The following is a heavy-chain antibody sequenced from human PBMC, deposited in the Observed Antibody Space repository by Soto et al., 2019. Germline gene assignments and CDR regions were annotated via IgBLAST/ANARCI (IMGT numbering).Heavy chain of an antibody. D-gene: IGHD3-10*01. CDR2: ISAHNGNT. CDR1: GYAFTTYG. CDR3: ARGRYGEY. V-gene: IGHV1-18*01. Sequence: QVHLVQSGAEVKKPGASVKVSCKGSGYAFTTYGITWVRQAPGQGLEWMGWISAHNGNTNYAQKLQGRVTVTRDTAASTGYMELRGLRSDGTGVYCCARGRYGEYWGQGALVTVSS. J-gene: IGHJ4*02.